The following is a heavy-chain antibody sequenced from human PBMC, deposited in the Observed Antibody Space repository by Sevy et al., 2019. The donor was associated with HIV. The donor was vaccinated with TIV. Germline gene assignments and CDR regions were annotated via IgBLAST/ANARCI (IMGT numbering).Heavy chain of an antibody. V-gene: IGHV1-2*02. CDR3: ARLTTQPTSDLYGLDV. Sequence: ASVKVSCNASGYIFTDYYIHWVRQAPGQGLEWMAWINSDSGVTNYAQRFQGEVTVTRDPSLSTAYLELTNLKSNDTAIYYCARLTTQPTSDLYGLDVWGQGTTVTVSS. CDR2: INSDSGVT. D-gene: IGHD4-17*01. CDR1: GYIFTDYY. J-gene: IGHJ6*02.